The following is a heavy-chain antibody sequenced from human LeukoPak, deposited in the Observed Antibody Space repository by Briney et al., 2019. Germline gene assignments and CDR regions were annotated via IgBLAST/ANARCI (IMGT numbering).Heavy chain of an antibody. J-gene: IGHJ6*03. CDR3: ARVALRYHYYYYMDV. Sequence: SVKVSCKASGGTFSSYAISWVRQAPGQGLEWMGRIIPILGIANYAQKFQGRVTITADESTSTAYMELSSLRSEDTAVYYCARVALRYHYYYYMDVWGKGTRSPSP. CDR2: IIPILGIA. V-gene: IGHV1-69*04. CDR1: GGTFSSYA.